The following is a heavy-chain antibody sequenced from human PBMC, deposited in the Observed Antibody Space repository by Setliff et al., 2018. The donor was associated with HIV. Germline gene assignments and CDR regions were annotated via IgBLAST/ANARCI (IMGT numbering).Heavy chain of an antibody. CDR1: GYTFTSYA. D-gene: IGHD3-22*01. CDR3: AKDRYYDSSGSPFDY. V-gene: IGHV1-3*01. CDR2: SNVGNGNT. J-gene: IGHJ4*02. Sequence: ASVKVSCKASGYTFTSYAMHWVRQAPGQRLEWMGWSNVGNGNTKYSEKFQGRVTITRDTSASTVYMELSSLRAEDTAVYYCAKDRYYDSSGSPFDYWGQGTLVTSPQ.